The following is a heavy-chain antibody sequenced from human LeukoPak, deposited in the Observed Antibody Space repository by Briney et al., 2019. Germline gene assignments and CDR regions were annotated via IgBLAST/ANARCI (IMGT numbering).Heavy chain of an antibody. J-gene: IGHJ4*02. CDR2: ISAYNGNT. D-gene: IGHD3-22*01. CDR3: ARAGFTMIVVVTPDY. V-gene: IGHV1-18*01. CDR1: GYTFTSYG. Sequence: ASVKVSCKASGYTFTSYGISWVRQAPGQGLEWMGWISAYNGNTNYAQKLQGRVTMTTDTSTSTAYMELRSLRSGDTAVYYCARAGFTMIVVVTPDYWGQGTLVTVSS.